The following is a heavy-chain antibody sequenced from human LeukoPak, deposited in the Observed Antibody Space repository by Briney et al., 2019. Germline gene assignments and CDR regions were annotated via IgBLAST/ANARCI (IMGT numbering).Heavy chain of an antibody. D-gene: IGHD6-13*01. V-gene: IGHV3-13*01. CDR2: IGTAGDT. J-gene: IGHJ3*02. Sequence: GGSLRLSCAASGFTFSSYDMRWVRQATGKGLEWVSAIGTAGDTYYPGSVKGRFTISRHNSKNTLYLQMNSLRAEDTAVYYCARSRGIAAYDAFDIWGQGTMVTVSS. CDR1: GFTFSSYD. CDR3: ARSRGIAAYDAFDI.